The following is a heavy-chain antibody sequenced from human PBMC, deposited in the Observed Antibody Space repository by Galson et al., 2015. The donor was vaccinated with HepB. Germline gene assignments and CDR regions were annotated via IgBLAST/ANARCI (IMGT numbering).Heavy chain of an antibody. D-gene: IGHD3-16*01. CDR2: MDTNNGKT. Sequence: SVKVSCKASGYTFTDFDISWVRQATGQGLELMGWMDTNNGKTLTAQSFLGRLTMTRDTSISTAYMELTSLTSEDTAVYYCARGRWGSSWGQGTLVTVSS. CDR3: ARGRWGSS. V-gene: IGHV1-8*01. CDR1: GYTFTDFD. J-gene: IGHJ5*02.